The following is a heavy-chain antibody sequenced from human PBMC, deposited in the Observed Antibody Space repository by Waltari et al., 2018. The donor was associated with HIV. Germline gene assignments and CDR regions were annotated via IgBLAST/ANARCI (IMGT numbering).Heavy chain of an antibody. CDR3: ARSITIFSLYAFDI. Sequence: QLQLQESGPGLVKPSETLSLTCTVSGGSISSSSYYWGWIRQPPGKGLEWIGSIYYSGRTYYNPSLKSRVTISVDTSKNQFSLKLSSVTAADTAVYYCARSITIFSLYAFDIWGQGTMVTVSS. CDR1: GGSISSSSYY. J-gene: IGHJ3*02. D-gene: IGHD3-9*01. CDR2: IYYSGRT. V-gene: IGHV4-39*01.